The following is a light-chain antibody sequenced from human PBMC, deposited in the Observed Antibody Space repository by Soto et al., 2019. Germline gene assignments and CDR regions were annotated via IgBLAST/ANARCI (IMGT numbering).Light chain of an antibody. J-gene: IGKJ1*01. CDR3: QDYGTSAPWT. CDR1: QNIRGNE. CDR2: RGY. Sequence: EVVLTQSPGTLSLSPGERATLSCRASQNIRGNELAWYQQKPGQAPRLLIYRGYSRATGIPDRFSGRRSGTDFTLTVTRLEPENFAVYYCQDYGTSAPWTFGQGTKVEIK. V-gene: IGKV3-20*01.